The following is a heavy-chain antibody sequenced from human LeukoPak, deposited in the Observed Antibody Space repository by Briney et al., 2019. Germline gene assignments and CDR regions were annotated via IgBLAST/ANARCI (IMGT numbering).Heavy chain of an antibody. CDR3: ARLYDSSGYYYDQRVDY. CDR2: IYPGDSDT. Sequence: GESLKISCKGSGYSFTSYWIGCVRQMPGKGLEWMGIIYPGDSDTRYSPSFQGQVTISADKSISTAYLQWSSLKASDTAMYYCARLYDSSGYYYDQRVDYWGQGTLVTVSS. D-gene: IGHD3-22*01. CDR1: GYSFTSYW. V-gene: IGHV5-51*01. J-gene: IGHJ4*02.